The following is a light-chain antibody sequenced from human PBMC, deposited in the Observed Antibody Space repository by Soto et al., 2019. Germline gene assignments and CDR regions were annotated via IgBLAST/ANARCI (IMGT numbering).Light chain of an antibody. CDR3: QASDSSLRRRWV. V-gene: IGLV1-40*01. J-gene: IGLJ3*02. Sequence: QSVLTQPPSVSGAPGQRVTISCTGSSSNIGAGYPVHWYQQLPGTAPKLLVAGNRPSGVPDRFSVSKSGASASLAITGLQAEDEADYYCQASDSSLRRRWVFGGGTKLTVL. CDR2: G. CDR1: SSNIGAGYP.